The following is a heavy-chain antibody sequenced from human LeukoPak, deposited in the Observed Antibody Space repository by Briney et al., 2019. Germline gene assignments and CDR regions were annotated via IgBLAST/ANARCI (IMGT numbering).Heavy chain of an antibody. J-gene: IGHJ3*02. CDR3: ARDGGNYGAFDI. CDR2: ISSNGGST. V-gene: IGHV3-64*01. CDR1: GFTFSSYA. Sequence: PGGSLRLSCAASGFTFSSYAMHWVRQAPGKGLEYVSAISSNGGSTYYANSVKGRFAISRDNSKNTLYLQMGSLRAEDMAVYYCARDGGNYGAFDIWGQGTMVTVSS. D-gene: IGHD4-23*01.